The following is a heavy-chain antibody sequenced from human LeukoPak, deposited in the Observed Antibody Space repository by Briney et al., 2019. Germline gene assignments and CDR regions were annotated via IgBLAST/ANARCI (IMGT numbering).Heavy chain of an antibody. CDR1: GYTFTGYF. Sequence: ASVNVPCKASGYTFTGYFMHWVRQAPGQGPEWMGLINPTSGVTRYGQKFQGRVTMTRDTSINTVHMELTSLRSDDSAVYYCARALIYNSGTPFDSWGQGTLVTVSS. V-gene: IGHV1-2*02. CDR2: INPTSGVT. CDR3: ARALIYNSGTPFDS. J-gene: IGHJ4*02. D-gene: IGHD1-1*01.